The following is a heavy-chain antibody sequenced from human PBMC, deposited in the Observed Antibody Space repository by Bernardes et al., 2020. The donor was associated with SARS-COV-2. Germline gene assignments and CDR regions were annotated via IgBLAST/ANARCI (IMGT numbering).Heavy chain of an antibody. D-gene: IGHD2-2*01. CDR2: IYYSGNT. CDR3: ARRGYCSSTSCYHLVDV. V-gene: IGHV4-39*01. CDR1: GCSISSSSYY. Sequence: SETLSLTCTVSGCSISSSSYYWVWIRQPPGTGLDCIGSIYYSGNTYYNPSLKSRVTISVDTSKNQFSLKLSSVTAADTAVYYCARRGYCSSTSCYHLVDVWGQGTTVTVSS. J-gene: IGHJ6*02.